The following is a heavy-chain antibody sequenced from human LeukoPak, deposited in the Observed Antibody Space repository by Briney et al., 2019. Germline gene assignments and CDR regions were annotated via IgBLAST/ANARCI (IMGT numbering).Heavy chain of an antibody. CDR2: ISSSSSTI. D-gene: IGHD6-19*01. J-gene: IGHJ6*02. Sequence: PGGSLRLSCAASGFTLSSYSMNWVRQAPGKGLEWVSYISSSSSTIYYADSVKGRFTISRDNAKNSLYLQMNSLRAEDTAVYYCAREQWLETYGMDVWGQGTTVTVSS. CDR1: GFTLSSYS. V-gene: IGHV3-48*01. CDR3: AREQWLETYGMDV.